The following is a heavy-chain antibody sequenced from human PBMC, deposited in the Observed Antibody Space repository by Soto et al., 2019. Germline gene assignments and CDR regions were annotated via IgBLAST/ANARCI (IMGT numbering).Heavy chain of an antibody. CDR1: GFTFSSYS. J-gene: IGHJ4*02. V-gene: IGHV3-21*01. CDR2: ISSSSSYI. CDR3: ARETVAAIDY. Sequence: EVQLVESGGGLVKPGGSLRLSCAASGFTFSSYSMNWVRQAPGKGLEWVSSISSSSSYIYYTDSVKGRFTISRDNAKNSLYLQMNSLRAEDTAVYYCARETVAAIDYWGQGTLVTVSS. D-gene: IGHD6-19*01.